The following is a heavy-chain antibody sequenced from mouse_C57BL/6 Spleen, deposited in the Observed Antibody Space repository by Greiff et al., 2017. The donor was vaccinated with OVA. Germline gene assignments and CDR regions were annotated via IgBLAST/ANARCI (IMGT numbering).Heavy chain of an antibody. CDR3: TREGNYYGSKGYFDV. J-gene: IGHJ1*03. CDR2: IDPETGGT. CDR1: GYTFTDYE. Sequence: QLQQSGAELVRPGASVTLSCKASGYTFTDYEMHWVKQTPVHGLEWIGAIDPETGGTAYNQKFKGKAILTADKSSSTAYMELRSLTSEDAAVYYCTREGNYYGSKGYFDVWGTGTTVTVSS. V-gene: IGHV1-15*01. D-gene: IGHD1-1*01.